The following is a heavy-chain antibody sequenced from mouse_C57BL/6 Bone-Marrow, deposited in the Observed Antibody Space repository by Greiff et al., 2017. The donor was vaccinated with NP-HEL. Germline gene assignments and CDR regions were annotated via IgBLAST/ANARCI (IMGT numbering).Heavy chain of an antibody. Sequence: VQLQQSGAELARPGASVKLSCKASGYTFTSYGIHWVKQRPGRGLEWIGEIYPRSGSTYYNEKFKGKATLTADKPSSTAYMELRSLTSEDSAVYICAKYDGYTDYWGQGTTLTVSS. J-gene: IGHJ2*01. V-gene: IGHV1-81*01. D-gene: IGHD2-3*01. CDR3: AKYDGYTDY. CDR1: GYTFTSYG. CDR2: IYPRSGST.